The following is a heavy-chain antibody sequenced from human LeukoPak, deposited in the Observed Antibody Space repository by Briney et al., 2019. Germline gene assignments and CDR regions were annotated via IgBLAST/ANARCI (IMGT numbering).Heavy chain of an antibody. J-gene: IGHJ6*03. D-gene: IGHD6-19*01. CDR1: GGSISSSSYY. CDR3: ARDFRPYSSGYLGDYYYMDV. CDR2: VYYNGVT. V-gene: IGHV4-39*02. Sequence: SETLSLTCTVSGGSISSSSYYWGWIRQPPGKGLEWIRSVYYNGVTYYKSSLKSRVTISADTSKNQFSLKVRSVAAADTAVYYCARDFRPYSSGYLGDYYYMDVWGKGTTVTVSS.